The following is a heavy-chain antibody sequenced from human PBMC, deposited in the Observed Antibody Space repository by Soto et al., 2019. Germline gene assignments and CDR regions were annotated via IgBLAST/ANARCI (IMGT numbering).Heavy chain of an antibody. J-gene: IGHJ6*02. CDR1: GGSIINSGYF. D-gene: IGHD5-12*01. CDR3: AKEKFRRGPSPMYAMDL. CDR2: IYYSGST. V-gene: IGHV4-39*02. Sequence: SETLSLTCTVSGGSIINSGYFWGWIRQTPGKGLEYIGSIYYSGSTYYKPSLKSRVTISVDTSTNQFSLKLSSVTAADTAVYYCAKEKFRRGPSPMYAMDLWGQGTTVTVSS.